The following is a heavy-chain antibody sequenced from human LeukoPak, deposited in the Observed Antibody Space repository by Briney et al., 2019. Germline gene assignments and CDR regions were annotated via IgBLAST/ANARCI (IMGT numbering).Heavy chain of an antibody. CDR2: IRQDGNEN. D-gene: IGHD5-18*01. CDR3: ASDQRLRRNSDY. J-gene: IGHJ4*02. CDR1: GFTFTSYW. Sequence: GGSLRLSCAASGFTFTSYWMSWVRQAPGKGLEWVANIRQDGNENYYVDSVKGRFTISRDNAKNSLYLQMNSLRAEDTAVYYCASDQRLRRNSDYWGQGTLVTVSS. V-gene: IGHV3-7*01.